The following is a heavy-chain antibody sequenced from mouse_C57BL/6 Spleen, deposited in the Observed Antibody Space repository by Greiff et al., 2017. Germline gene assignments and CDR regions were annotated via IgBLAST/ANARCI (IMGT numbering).Heavy chain of an antibody. Sequence: EVKLQQSGPVLVKPGASVKMSCKASGYTFTDYYMNWVKQSHGKSLEWIGVINPYNGGTSYNQKFKGKATLTVDKSSSTAYMELNSLTSEDSAVYYCARGGTTVVATRYFDVWGTGTTVTVSS. V-gene: IGHV1-19*01. CDR3: ARGGTTVVATRYFDV. J-gene: IGHJ1*03. CDR1: GYTFTDYY. D-gene: IGHD1-1*01. CDR2: INPYNGGT.